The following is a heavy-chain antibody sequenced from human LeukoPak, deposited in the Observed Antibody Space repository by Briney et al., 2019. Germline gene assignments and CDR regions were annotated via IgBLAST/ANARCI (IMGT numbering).Heavy chain of an antibody. J-gene: IGHJ6*03. CDR3: ARVFFTMVRERPLYMDV. CDR2: ISSSSSYI. CDR1: GFTFSSYA. Sequence: PGGSLRLSCAASGFTFSSYAMHWVRQAPGKGLEWVSSISSSSSYIYYADSVKGRFTISRDNAKNSLYLQMNSLRAEDTAVYFCARVFFTMVRERPLYMDVWGKGTTVTVSS. D-gene: IGHD3-10*01. V-gene: IGHV3-21*01.